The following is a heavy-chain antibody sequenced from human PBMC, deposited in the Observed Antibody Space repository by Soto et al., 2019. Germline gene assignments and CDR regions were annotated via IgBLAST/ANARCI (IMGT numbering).Heavy chain of an antibody. Sequence: SETLSLTCTVSGGSISSYYWSWIRQPPGKGLEWIGYIHYSGSTNYNPSLKSRVTISVDTSKNQFSLKLNSVTAADTAVYYCARPHGGSSGWDNWFDPWGQGTLVTVLL. V-gene: IGHV4-59*01. J-gene: IGHJ5*02. D-gene: IGHD6-25*01. CDR3: ARPHGGSSGWDNWFDP. CDR2: IHYSGST. CDR1: GGSISSYY.